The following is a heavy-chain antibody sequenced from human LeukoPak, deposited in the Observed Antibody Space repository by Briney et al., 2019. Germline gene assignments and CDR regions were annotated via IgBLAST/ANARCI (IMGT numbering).Heavy chain of an antibody. V-gene: IGHV4-39*07. D-gene: IGHD3-22*01. CDR3: ARGPYSYDSSGAFDI. CDR2: IYYSGST. CDR1: GGSISSSSYY. J-gene: IGHJ3*02. Sequence: PETLSLTCTVSGGSISSSSYYWGWIRQPPGKGLEWIGSIYYSGSTYYNPSLKSRVTISVDTSKNQFSLKLGSVTAADTAVYYCARGPYSYDSSGAFDIWGQGTMVTVSS.